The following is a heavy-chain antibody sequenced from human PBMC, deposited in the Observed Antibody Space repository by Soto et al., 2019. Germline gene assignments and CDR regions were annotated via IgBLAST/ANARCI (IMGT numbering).Heavy chain of an antibody. D-gene: IGHD5-12*01. CDR2: INHSGST. Sequence: SETLSLTCAVYGGSFSGYYWSWIRQPPGKGLEWIGEINHSGSTNYNPSLKSRVTISVDTSKNQFSLKLSSVTAADTAVYYCARGRWLRSSFDYWGQGTLVTVST. CDR3: ARGRWLRSSFDY. V-gene: IGHV4-34*01. J-gene: IGHJ4*02. CDR1: GGSFSGYY.